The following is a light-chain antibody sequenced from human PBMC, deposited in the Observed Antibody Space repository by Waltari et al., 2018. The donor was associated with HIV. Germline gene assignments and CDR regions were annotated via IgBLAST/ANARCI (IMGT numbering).Light chain of an antibody. J-gene: IGLJ2*01. CDR3: QVRVSNTVV. Sequence: SYELTQPLSVSVALGQTATITCGGNNIGRQNECGYQQKPGQAPVLIIYRDNTRPSGIPERFSGSNSGNTATLTIRRAQAGDEADYYCQVRVSNTVVFGGGTNLTVL. V-gene: IGLV3-9*01. CDR2: RDN. CDR1: NIGRQN.